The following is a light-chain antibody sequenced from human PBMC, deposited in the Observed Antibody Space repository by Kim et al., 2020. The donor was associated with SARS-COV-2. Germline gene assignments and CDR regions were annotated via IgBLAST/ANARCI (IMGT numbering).Light chain of an antibody. CDR2: QDD. CDR1: NLGGEH. CDR3: PAWAASAAG. Sequence: VSPGKTASIHCCGHNLGGEHSWWYIQKPGQSPVFVIYQDDQRPSGVPERFSGPHSGNTATLTNRGTQPMDEAGYYCPAWAASAAGFGGGAQLTVL. J-gene: IGLJ2*01. V-gene: IGLV3-1*01.